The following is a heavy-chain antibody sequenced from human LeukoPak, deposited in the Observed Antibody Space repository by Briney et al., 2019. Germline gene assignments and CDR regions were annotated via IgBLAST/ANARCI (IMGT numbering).Heavy chain of an antibody. D-gene: IGHD2-2*01. J-gene: IGHJ5*02. CDR1: GLTFSPYA. CDR3: AKDGRGGDCTSASCTNWLGP. Sequence: GGPLRFSCAASGLTFSPYALTWFGQAPGKGLKWASTIGGSGGVTYYADSGKGRFTISRDNSKNTLYLQMNSLRAEDTAVYYCAKDGRGGDCTSASCTNWLGPWGQGTLVTVSS. CDR2: IGGSGGVT. V-gene: IGHV3-23*01.